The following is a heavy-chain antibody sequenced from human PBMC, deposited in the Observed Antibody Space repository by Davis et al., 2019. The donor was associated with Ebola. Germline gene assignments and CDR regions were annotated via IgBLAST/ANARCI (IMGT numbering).Heavy chain of an antibody. Sequence: SETLSPTCTVLGGSISSYYWSWIRQPPGKGLEWIGYIYYSGGTNYNPSLKSRVTISVDTSKNQFSLKLSSVTAADTAVYYCARVRDDYSNYSNWFDPWGQGTLVTVSS. CDR2: IYYSGGT. J-gene: IGHJ5*02. CDR3: ARVRDDYSNYSNWFDP. D-gene: IGHD4-11*01. V-gene: IGHV4-59*01. CDR1: GGSISSYY.